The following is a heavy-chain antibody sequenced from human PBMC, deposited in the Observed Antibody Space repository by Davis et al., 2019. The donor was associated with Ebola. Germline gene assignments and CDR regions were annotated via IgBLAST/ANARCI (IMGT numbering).Heavy chain of an antibody. J-gene: IGHJ4*02. CDR1: GFTFSSYE. CDR3: TTDLDSSLDY. CDR2: IKSKTDGGTT. Sequence: GESLKISCAASGFTFSSYEMNWVRQAPGKGLEWVGRIKSKTDGGTTDYAAPVKGRFTISRDDSKNTLYLQMNSLKTEDTAVYYCTTDLDSSLDYWGQGTLVTVSS. D-gene: IGHD6-19*01. V-gene: IGHV3-15*01.